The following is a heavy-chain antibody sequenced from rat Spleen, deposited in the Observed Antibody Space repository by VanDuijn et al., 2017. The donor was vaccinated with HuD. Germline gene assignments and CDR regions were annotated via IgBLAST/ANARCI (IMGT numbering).Heavy chain of an antibody. V-gene: IGHV5-29*01. CDR1: GFTFSDYY. CDR2: ISYDGSNT. CDR3: VRSILDY. J-gene: IGHJ2*01. Sequence: EVQLVESDGGLVQPGRSLKLSCAASGFTFSDYYMAWVRQAPTKGLEWVATISYDGSNTNYRDSVKGRFTISRDNAKSTLYLQMDSLRSADTATYYCVRSILDYWGQGVMVTVSS.